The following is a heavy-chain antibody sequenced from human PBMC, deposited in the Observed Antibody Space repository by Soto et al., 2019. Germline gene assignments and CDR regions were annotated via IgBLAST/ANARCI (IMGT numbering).Heavy chain of an antibody. CDR1: GFTFSSYG. Sequence: GGSLRLSCEVSGFTFSSYGMHWVRQAPGKGLEWAAVISYDGSNKFYAESVKGRFTISRDNSKKTLWLEMNSLRPEDSAVYYCAKDLAAAGHGSDYWGQGTLVTVSS. V-gene: IGHV3-30*18. CDR3: AKDLAAAGHGSDY. CDR2: ISYDGSNK. D-gene: IGHD6-13*01. J-gene: IGHJ4*02.